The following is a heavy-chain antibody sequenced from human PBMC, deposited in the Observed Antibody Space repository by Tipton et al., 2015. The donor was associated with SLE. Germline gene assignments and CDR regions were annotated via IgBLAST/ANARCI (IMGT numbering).Heavy chain of an antibody. CDR1: GGSISSSSYY. D-gene: IGHD3-3*01. CDR2: IYYSGST. J-gene: IGHJ4*02. Sequence: TLSLTCTVSGGSISSSSYYWGWIRQPPGKGLEWIGSIYYSGSTYYNPSLKSRVTISVDTSKNQFSLKLSSVTAADTAVYYCAVYDFWSGYYRGYYFDSWGQGTLVTVSS. CDR3: AVYDFWSGYYRGYYFDS. V-gene: IGHV4-39*07.